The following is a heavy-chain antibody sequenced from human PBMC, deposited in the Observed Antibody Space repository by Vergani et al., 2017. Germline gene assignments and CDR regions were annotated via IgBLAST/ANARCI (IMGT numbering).Heavy chain of an antibody. D-gene: IGHD3-10*01. Sequence: QVKLQESGPGLVKPSETLSLTCTVFGASVNSYYWSWIRQPPGKGLEWMGYVSFRGDTLYDPSVKGRMTISLNTSSNQFSLYLTSVTAVDTAVYYCARSRIYYGAGSPDYWGQGTLVTVSS. CDR2: VSFRGDT. J-gene: IGHJ4*02. CDR1: GASVNSYY. CDR3: ARSRIYYGAGSPDY. V-gene: IGHV4-59*02.